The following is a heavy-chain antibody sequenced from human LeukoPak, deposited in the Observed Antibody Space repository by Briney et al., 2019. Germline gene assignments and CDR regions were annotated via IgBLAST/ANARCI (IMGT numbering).Heavy chain of an antibody. V-gene: IGHV3-15*01. Sequence: GGSLRLSCAASGFTFSNAWMSWVRQAPGKGLEWVGRIKSKTDGGTTDYAAPVKGRFTISRDDSKNTLYLQMNSLKTEDTAVYYCTPQPGITIFGVVIIVNWGQGTLVTVSS. CDR1: GFTFSNAW. J-gene: IGHJ4*02. D-gene: IGHD3-3*01. CDR3: TPQPGITIFGVVIIVN. CDR2: IKSKTDGGTT.